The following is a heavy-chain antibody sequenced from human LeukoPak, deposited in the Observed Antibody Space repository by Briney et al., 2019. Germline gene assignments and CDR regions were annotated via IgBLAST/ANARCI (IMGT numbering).Heavy chain of an antibody. D-gene: IGHD3-22*01. CDR2: IYSGGST. J-gene: IGHJ4*02. CDR3: ARVGSSYYYDSSGYYPGC. CDR1: GFTVSSNH. Sequence: GGSLRLSCAASGFTVSSNHMSWVRQAPGKGLEWVSVIYSGGSTYYADSVKGRFTISRDNSKNTLYLQMNSLRAEDTAVYYCARVGSSYYYDSSGYYPGCWGQGTLVTVSS. V-gene: IGHV3-66*01.